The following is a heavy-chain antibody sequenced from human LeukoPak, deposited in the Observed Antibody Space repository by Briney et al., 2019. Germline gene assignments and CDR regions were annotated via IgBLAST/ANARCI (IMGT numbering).Heavy chain of an antibody. CDR1: GVSISSGDYY. J-gene: IGHJ3*02. D-gene: IGHD3-22*01. CDR3: ARGTYSYDSSGAFDI. V-gene: IGHV4-61*02. Sequence: SETLSLTCTVSGVSISSGDYYWSWIRQPPGKGLEWIGRISSSGSTNYNPSLKSRVTISVDTSKNQVSLKLSSVTAADTAVYFCARGTYSYDSSGAFDIWGQGTMVTVSS. CDR2: ISSSGST.